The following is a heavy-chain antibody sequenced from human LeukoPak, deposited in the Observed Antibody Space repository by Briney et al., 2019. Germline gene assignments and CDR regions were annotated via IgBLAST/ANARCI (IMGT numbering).Heavy chain of an antibody. Sequence: PGGSLRLSCAASGFTFSSYSMNWVRQAPGKGLEWVSSISSSSSYIYYADSVKGRFTISRDNAKNSLYLQMNSLRAEDTAVYYSARDVVVVAATELDAFDIWGQGTMVTVSS. CDR2: ISSSSSYI. J-gene: IGHJ3*02. CDR1: GFTFSSYS. V-gene: IGHV3-21*01. D-gene: IGHD2-15*01. CDR3: ARDVVVVAATELDAFDI.